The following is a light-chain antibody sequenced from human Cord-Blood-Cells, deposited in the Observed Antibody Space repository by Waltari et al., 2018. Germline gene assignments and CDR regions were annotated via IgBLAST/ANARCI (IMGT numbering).Light chain of an antibody. Sequence: QSALTQPASVSGSPGQSIPISCTGTSSDVGSYTLVSWYQQHPGKAPKLMIYEGSKRPSGVSNRFSGSKSGNTASLTISGLQAEDEADYYCCSYAGSSTFVFGTGTKVTVI. V-gene: IGLV2-23*01. J-gene: IGLJ1*01. CDR3: CSYAGSSTFV. CDR2: EGS. CDR1: SSDVGSYTL.